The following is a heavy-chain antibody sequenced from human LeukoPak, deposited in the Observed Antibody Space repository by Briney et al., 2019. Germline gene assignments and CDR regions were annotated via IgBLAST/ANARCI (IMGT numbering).Heavy chain of an antibody. D-gene: IGHD3-3*01. CDR3: ARSEVLRFLEWPRDEYYFDY. Sequence: SQTLSLTWTVSGGSISSGSYYWSWIRQPAGKGLEWIGRIYTSGSTNYNPSLKSRVTISVDTSKNQFSLKLSSVTAADTAVYYCARSEVLRFLEWPRDEYYFDYWGQGTLVTVSS. CDR1: GGSISSGSYY. CDR2: IYTSGST. V-gene: IGHV4-61*02. J-gene: IGHJ4*02.